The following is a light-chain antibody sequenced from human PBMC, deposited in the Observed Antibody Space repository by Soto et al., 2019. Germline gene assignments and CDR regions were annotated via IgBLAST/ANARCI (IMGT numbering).Light chain of an antibody. J-gene: IGLJ2*01. CDR3: SSYTGSSTLGL. V-gene: IGLV2-14*01. Sequence: QSVLTQPASVSGSPGQSITISCTGTSSDVGGYNYVSWYQQHPGKAPKLMIYEVSNRPSGVSNRFSGSKSGNTASLTISGLQAEDEADYYCSSYTGSSTLGLFGGGTKLTVL. CDR2: EVS. CDR1: SSDVGGYNY.